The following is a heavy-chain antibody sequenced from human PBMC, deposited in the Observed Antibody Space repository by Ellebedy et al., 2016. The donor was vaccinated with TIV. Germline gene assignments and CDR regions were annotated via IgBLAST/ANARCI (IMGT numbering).Heavy chain of an antibody. CDR3: ARDYAYSSSWIDY. J-gene: IGHJ4*02. CDR2: ISSSGSTI. CDR1: GFTFSSYE. V-gene: IGHV3-48*03. D-gene: IGHD6-13*01. Sequence: PGGSLRLSCAASGFTFSSYEMNWVRQAPGKGLEWVSYISSSGSTIYYADSVKGRFTISRDNAKNSLYLQMNSLRAEDTAVYYCARDYAYSSSWIDYWGQGTLVTVSS.